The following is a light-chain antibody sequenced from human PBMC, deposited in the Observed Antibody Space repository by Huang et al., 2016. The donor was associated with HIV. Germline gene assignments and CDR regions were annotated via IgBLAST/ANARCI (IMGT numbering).Light chain of an antibody. Sequence: DIQMTQSPSTLSASVGDRVTITCRASQSISSWLAWYQQKPGKAPKLLIYKASNLESGVPSRFSGSGSGTEFTLTISSLQPVDFATYYCQQYNDYSPYTFGQGTKVEIK. V-gene: IGKV1-5*03. CDR2: KAS. J-gene: IGKJ2*01. CDR3: QQYNDYSPYT. CDR1: QSISSW.